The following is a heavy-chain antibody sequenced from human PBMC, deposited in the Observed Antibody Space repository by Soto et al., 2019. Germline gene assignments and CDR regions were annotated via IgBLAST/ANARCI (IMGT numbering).Heavy chain of an antibody. CDR2: ISYDGSNK. J-gene: IGHJ4*02. Sequence: PGGSLRLSCAASGFTFSSYGMHWVCQAPGKGLEWVAVISYDGSNKYYADSVKGRFTISRDNSKNTLYLQMNSLRAEDTAVYYCAKEARYGGFDYWGQGTLVTVAS. V-gene: IGHV3-30*18. CDR3: AKEARYGGFDY. CDR1: GFTFSSYG. D-gene: IGHD4-17*01.